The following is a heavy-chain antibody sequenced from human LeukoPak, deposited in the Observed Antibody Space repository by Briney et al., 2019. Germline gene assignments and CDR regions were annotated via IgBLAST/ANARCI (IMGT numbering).Heavy chain of an antibody. V-gene: IGHV3-23*01. CDR2: ISGSGVNT. CDR3: AKTHGYGDYSMDV. Sequence: PGGSLRLSCAASGFTFSSYAMNWVRQAPGKGLEWVSTISGSGVNTYFADSVKGRFTISRDNSKNTLYLQMNTLRAEDTAVYYCAKTHGYGDYSMDVWGKGTRVTVSS. D-gene: IGHD4-17*01. CDR1: GFTFSSYA. J-gene: IGHJ6*03.